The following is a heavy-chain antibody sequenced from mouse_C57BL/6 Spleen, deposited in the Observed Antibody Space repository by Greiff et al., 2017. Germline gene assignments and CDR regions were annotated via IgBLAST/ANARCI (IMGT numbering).Heavy chain of an antibody. J-gene: IGHJ1*03. CDR1: GFNIKDYY. CDR2: IDPEDGDT. CDR3: TLYGSSSWYFDV. V-gene: IGHV14-1*01. D-gene: IGHD1-1*01. Sequence: EVQLQQSGAELVRPGASVKLSCTASGFNIKDYYMHWVKQRPEQGLEWIGRIDPEDGDTEYAPKFQGKATMTADTSSNTAYLQLSSLTSEDTAVYYCTLYGSSSWYFDVWGTGTTVTVSS.